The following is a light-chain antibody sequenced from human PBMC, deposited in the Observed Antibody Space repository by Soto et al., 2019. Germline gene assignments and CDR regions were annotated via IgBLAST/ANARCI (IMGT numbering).Light chain of an antibody. J-gene: IGLJ1*01. CDR3: SSYTSSSTPVV. Sequence: QSVLTQPASVSGSPGQSITISCTGTSSDVGGYNYVSWYQQHPSKAPKLMIYDVSNRPSGVSNRFSGSKSGNTASLTISGVQAEDEADDYCSSYTSSSTPVVFGTGTKLTVL. CDR1: SSDVGGYNY. V-gene: IGLV2-14*01. CDR2: DVS.